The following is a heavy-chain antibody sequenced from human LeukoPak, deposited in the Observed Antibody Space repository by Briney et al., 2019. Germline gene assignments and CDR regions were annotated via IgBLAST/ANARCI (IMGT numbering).Heavy chain of an antibody. D-gene: IGHD4-17*01. CDR1: GGSISIYY. CDR2: VSYSGST. V-gene: IGHV4-59*01. J-gene: IGHJ4*02. CDR3: AREDQDYVVQY. Sequence: SETLSLTCTVSGGSISIYYWSWIRQPPGKGLEWIGYVSYSGSTTYNPSLKSRVTISVDTSKNQFSLKLSSVTAADTAVYYCAREDQDYVVQYWGQGTLVTVSS.